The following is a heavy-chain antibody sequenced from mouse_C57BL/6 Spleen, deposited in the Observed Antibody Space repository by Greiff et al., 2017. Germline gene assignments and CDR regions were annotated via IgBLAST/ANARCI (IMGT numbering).Heavy chain of an antibody. J-gene: IGHJ3*01. CDR1: GYTFTSYW. D-gene: IGHD1-1*01. V-gene: IGHV1-7*01. Sequence: QVQLKQSGAELAKPGASVKLSCKASGYTFTSYWMHWVKQRPGQGLEWIGYINPSSGYTKYNQKFKDKATLTADKYSSTAYMQLSSLTYEDSAVYYCARDYYGSPFAYWGQGTLVTVSA. CDR2: INPSSGYT. CDR3: ARDYYGSPFAY.